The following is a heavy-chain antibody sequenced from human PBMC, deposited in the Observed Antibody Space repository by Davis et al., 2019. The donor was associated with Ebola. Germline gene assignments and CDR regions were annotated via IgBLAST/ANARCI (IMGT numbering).Heavy chain of an antibody. J-gene: IGHJ6*02. CDR2: IDGGDGST. CDR3: AGSDGSYYYYGMDV. Sequence: GESLKISCAGSGFTFNFYVMSWVRQAPGKGLEWVSAIDGGDGSTYYADSVKGRFTISRDNSKNTLYLQMNSLRAEDTAVYYCAGSDGSYYYYGMDVWGQGTTVTVSS. V-gene: IGHV3-23*01. D-gene: IGHD5-24*01. CDR1: GFTFNFYV.